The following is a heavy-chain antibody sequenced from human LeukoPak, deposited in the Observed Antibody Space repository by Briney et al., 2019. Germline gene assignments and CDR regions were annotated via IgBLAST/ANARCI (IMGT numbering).Heavy chain of an antibody. V-gene: IGHV3-30*02. Sequence: GGSLRLSCAASGFTFSDYGMHWVRQAPGEGLEWVAFIRYDGSNKYYADSVKGRFTISRDNSKNTLYLQMNSLRAEDTAVYYCAKDSGGNSRLLHYYYMDVWGKGTTVTVSS. CDR1: GFTFSDYG. J-gene: IGHJ6*03. D-gene: IGHD4-23*01. CDR2: IRYDGSNK. CDR3: AKDSGGNSRLLHYYYMDV.